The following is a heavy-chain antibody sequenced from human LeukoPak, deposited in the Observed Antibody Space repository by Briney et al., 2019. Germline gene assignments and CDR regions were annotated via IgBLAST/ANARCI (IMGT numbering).Heavy chain of an antibody. CDR3: ARGTYNYGGNSGFDY. V-gene: IGHV3-23*01. CDR2: ISGSDGST. Sequence: GGSLRLSCAASGFNFSNYAMTWVRQAPEKGLEWVSAISGSDGSTYYADSVKGRFTISRDNSKNTLYLQMNSLRAEDTAVYYCARGTYNYGGNSGFDYWGQGTLVTVSS. CDR1: GFNFSNYA. J-gene: IGHJ4*02. D-gene: IGHD4-23*01.